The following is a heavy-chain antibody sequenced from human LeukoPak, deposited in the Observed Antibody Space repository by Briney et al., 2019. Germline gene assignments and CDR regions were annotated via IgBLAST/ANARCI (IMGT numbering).Heavy chain of an antibody. V-gene: IGHV1-69*13. D-gene: IGHD3-3*01. Sequence: SVKVSCKASGGTFSSYAISWVRQAPGQGLEWMGGIIPIFGTANYAQKFQGRVTITADESTSTAYMELSSLRSEDTAVYYCARGVGITIFGVVPHFPSPTWGQGTTVTVSS. CDR2: IIPIFGTA. CDR1: GGTFSSYA. CDR3: ARGVGITIFGVVPHFPSPT. J-gene: IGHJ6*02.